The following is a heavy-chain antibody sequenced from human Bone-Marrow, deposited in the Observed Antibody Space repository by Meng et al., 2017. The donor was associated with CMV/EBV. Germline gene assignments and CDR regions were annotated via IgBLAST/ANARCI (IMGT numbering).Heavy chain of an antibody. CDR2: IYHSGST. Sequence: SETLSLTCTVSGYSISSGYYWGWIRQPPGKGLEWIGSIYHSGSTYYNPSLKSRVTISVDTSKDQFSLKLSSVTAADTAVYYCARDPWGYGLTYWGQGALVTVSS. J-gene: IGHJ4*02. CDR3: ARDPWGYGLTY. V-gene: IGHV4-38-2*02. CDR1: GYSISSGYY. D-gene: IGHD3-16*01.